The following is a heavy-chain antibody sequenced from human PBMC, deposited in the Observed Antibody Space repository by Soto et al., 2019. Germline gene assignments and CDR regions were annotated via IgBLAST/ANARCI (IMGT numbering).Heavy chain of an antibody. Sequence: SETLSLTCTVSGGSISSSSYYWGWIRQPPGKGLEWIGSFYSSGSTYYNPSLMSRVTISVDTSKNQFSLKLSSVTAADTAVYYCARRWGRNFDYWGQGTLVTSPQ. J-gene: IGHJ4*02. V-gene: IGHV4-39*01. CDR2: FYSSGST. CDR1: GGSISSSSYY. D-gene: IGHD2-15*01. CDR3: ARRWGRNFDY.